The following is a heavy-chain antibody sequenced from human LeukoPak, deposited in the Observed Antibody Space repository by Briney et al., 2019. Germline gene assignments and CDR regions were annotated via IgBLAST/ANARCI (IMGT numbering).Heavy chain of an antibody. J-gene: IGHJ4*02. Sequence: GGSLRLSCAASGFTFSSYSMNWVRQAPGKGLEWVSSISSSSSYIYYADSVEGRFTIPRDNAKNSLYLQMNSLRAEDTAVYYCASSWQQLVPSYFDYWGQGTLVTVSS. CDR3: ASSWQQLVPSYFDY. V-gene: IGHV3-21*01. D-gene: IGHD6-13*01. CDR1: GFTFSSYS. CDR2: ISSSSSYI.